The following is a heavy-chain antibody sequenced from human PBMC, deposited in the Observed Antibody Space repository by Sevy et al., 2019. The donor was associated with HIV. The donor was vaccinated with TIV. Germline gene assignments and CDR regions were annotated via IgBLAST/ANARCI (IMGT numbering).Heavy chain of an antibody. J-gene: IGHJ4*02. D-gene: IGHD2-21*02. CDR3: VRQCGDWGGVFDY. Sequence: GGSLRLSCAASGFTFSNYWMTWVRQAPGKGLEWVANIKQDGSDKYYVDSVKGRFTISRDNAKNSLYLQMNSLRVEDTAVYFCVRQCGDWGGVFDYWGQGTLVTVSS. CDR2: IKQDGSDK. V-gene: IGHV3-7*01. CDR1: GFTFSNYW.